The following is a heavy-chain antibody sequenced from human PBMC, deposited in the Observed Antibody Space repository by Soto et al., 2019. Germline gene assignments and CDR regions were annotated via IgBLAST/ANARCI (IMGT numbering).Heavy chain of an antibody. CDR2: IYYSGST. V-gene: IGHV4-61*01. CDR3: ARTYSYYPNFDN. CDR1: GGSVSSGSYY. D-gene: IGHD4-4*01. J-gene: IGHJ4*02. Sequence: ITCTVSGGSVSSGSYYWSWIRQPPGKGLEWIGYIYYSGSTNYNPSLKSRVTISADTSKNQFSLKLSSVTAADTAVYYGARTYSYYPNFDNWGQATLVTVSS.